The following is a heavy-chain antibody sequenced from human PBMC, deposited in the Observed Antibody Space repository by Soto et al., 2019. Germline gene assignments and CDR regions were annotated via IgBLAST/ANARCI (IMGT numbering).Heavy chain of an antibody. Sequence: GESLKISCKGSGYSFTSYWIGWVRQMAGKGLESMGIIYPGDSDTRYSPSFQGQVTISADKSISTAYLQWSRLKSSDTAMYYCARAAAGGKNYYCLDGRGQGTKVTVAS. CDR3: ARAAAGGKNYYCLDG. CDR1: GYSFTSYW. CDR2: IYPGDSDT. J-gene: IGHJ6*01. V-gene: IGHV5-51*01. D-gene: IGHD6-13*01.